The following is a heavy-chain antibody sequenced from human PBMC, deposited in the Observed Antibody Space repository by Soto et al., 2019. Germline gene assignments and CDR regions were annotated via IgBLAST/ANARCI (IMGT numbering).Heavy chain of an antibody. CDR2: IFYGGST. J-gene: IGHJ3*02. CDR1: GGSISGYY. V-gene: IGHV4-59*01. D-gene: IGHD4-17*01. Sequence: WETLSRTCTVSGGSISGYYWSWIRQPPGKGLEWVAYIFYGGSTNYNPSLKSRVTLSGDTSKNQFSLKLSSVTAADTAVYYCARDATTRGIDAFDIWGQGTMVTVS. CDR3: ARDATTRGIDAFDI.